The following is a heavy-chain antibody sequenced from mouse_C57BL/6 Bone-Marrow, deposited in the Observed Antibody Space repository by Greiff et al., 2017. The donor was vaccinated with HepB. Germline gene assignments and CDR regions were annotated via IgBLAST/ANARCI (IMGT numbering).Heavy chain of an antibody. V-gene: IGHV14-2*01. CDR2: IDPGSGDT. J-gene: IGHJ4*01. CDR1: GFNITGYW. CDR3: ARKRGEGYAMDY. Sequence: EVQLQQSGAELVKPGASVKLSCTASGFNITGYWMHWVKQRPGQGLEWIGGIDPGSGDTNYTAKFQGKATLTVDTSSSTAYLQLSSLTSEDTAVYYCARKRGEGYAMDYWGQGTSVTVSS.